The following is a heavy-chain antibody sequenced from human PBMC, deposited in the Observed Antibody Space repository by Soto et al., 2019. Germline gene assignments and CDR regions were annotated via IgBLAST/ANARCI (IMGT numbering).Heavy chain of an antibody. CDR2: MIPIVGTA. V-gene: IGHV1-69*13. D-gene: IGHD3-16*02. Sequence: ASVKGSCKASGGTISSYASSWVRQAIGQGLEFMGWMIPIVGTAGYAQKFQGRATITGNAPTSTAYMDLSGLRSEDTAVYYCARYRTKVPVAFDVWGQGTMVTVSS. CDR1: GGTISSYA. CDR3: ARYRTKVPVAFDV. J-gene: IGHJ3*01.